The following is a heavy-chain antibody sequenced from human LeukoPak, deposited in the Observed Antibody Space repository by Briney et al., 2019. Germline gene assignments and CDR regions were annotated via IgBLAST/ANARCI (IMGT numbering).Heavy chain of an antibody. Sequence: SAVSLTLSCAGSGFTFSNSALRWVRPAQGKGREWVSAIGAGTGDVTIYSDSVKARFTISRDNSKNTLYVQMNSLRGEETAVYYCAKNYDSGRGVPYALDVWGQGTTVTVSS. D-gene: IGHD3-10*01. CDR3: AKNYDSGRGVPYALDV. CDR1: GFTFSNSA. V-gene: IGHV3-23*01. CDR2: IGAGTGDVT. J-gene: IGHJ6*02.